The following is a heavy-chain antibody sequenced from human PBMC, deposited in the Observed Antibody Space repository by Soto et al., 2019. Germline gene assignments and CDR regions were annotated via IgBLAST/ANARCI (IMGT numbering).Heavy chain of an antibody. Sequence: EVQLLESGGGLVQPGGSLRLSCAASGFTFSSYAMSWVRQAPGKGLGWVSAISGGGGSTYYADSVKGRFTISRDNSKNTLYLQMNSLRAEDTAVYYCAKVVGSSGYHFDAFDIWGQGTMVTVSS. V-gene: IGHV3-23*01. J-gene: IGHJ3*02. CDR2: ISGGGGST. CDR1: GFTFSSYA. D-gene: IGHD3-22*01. CDR3: AKVVGSSGYHFDAFDI.